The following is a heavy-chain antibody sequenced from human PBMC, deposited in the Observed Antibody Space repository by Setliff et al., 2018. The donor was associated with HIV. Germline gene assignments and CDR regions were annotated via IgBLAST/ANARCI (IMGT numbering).Heavy chain of an antibody. J-gene: IGHJ4*02. CDR3: ARDQKGYSYGYFDS. Sequence: SETLSLTCTSSGDSISGYYWSWIRQAAGEGLEWVGRFHATGVTNYSPSLKSRVTMSVDTSKNQFSLRLSSVTAADTAVYYCARDQKGYSYGYFDSWGQGTLVTVSS. V-gene: IGHV4-4*07. D-gene: IGHD5-18*01. CDR1: GDSISGYY. CDR2: FHATGVT.